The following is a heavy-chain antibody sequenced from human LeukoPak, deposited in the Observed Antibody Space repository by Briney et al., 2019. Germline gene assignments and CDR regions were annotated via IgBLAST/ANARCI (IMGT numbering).Heavy chain of an antibody. V-gene: IGHV4-31*03. CDR1: GGSISSGGYY. J-gene: IGHJ4*02. D-gene: IGHD3-16*01. Sequence: SETLSLTCTVSGGSISSGGYYWSWIRQHPGKGLEWIGYIYYSGSTYYNPSLKSRVTISVDTSKNQFSLKLSSVTAADTAVYYCARTYYDYVWGSPKLFDHWGQGTLVTVSS. CDR3: ARTYYDYVWGSPKLFDH. CDR2: IYYSGST.